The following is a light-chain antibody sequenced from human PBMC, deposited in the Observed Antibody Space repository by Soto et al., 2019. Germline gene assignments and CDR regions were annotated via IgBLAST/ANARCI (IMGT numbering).Light chain of an antibody. J-gene: IGLJ1*01. CDR3: SSFRSSSTLYV. Sequence: QSALTQPASVSGSPGQSITISCTGTSSDVGGYNYVSWYQQHPGKAPKLMIYEVSKWPSGVSNRFSGSKSGNTASLTISGLQAEDEADYYCSSFRSSSTLYVFGTGTKLTVL. CDR2: EVS. CDR1: SSDVGGYNY. V-gene: IGLV2-14*01.